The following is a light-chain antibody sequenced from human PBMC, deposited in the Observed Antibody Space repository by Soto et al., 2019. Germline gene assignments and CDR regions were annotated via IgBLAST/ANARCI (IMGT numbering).Light chain of an antibody. CDR3: CSYADSTTYV. CDR1: SSDVGTYKL. Sequence: QSARTQPASVSGSPGQSITISCTGTSSDVGTYKLVSWYQQHPGKAPKLMIYEGSKWPSGVSNRFSGSKSGNTASLTISGLQAEDEADYYCCSYADSTTYVFGTGTKLTVL. V-gene: IGLV2-23*01. J-gene: IGLJ1*01. CDR2: EGS.